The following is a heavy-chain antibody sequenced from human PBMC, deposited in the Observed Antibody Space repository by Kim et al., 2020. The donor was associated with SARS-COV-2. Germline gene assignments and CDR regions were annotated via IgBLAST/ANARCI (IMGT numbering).Heavy chain of an antibody. CDR3: ARTVLTPSGGMDV. CDR2: ICYSGST. CDR1: GGSISSSSYY. V-gene: IGHV4-39*07. J-gene: IGHJ6*02. D-gene: IGHD1-26*01. Sequence: SETLSLTCTVSGGSISSSSYYWGWIRQPPGKGLEWIGSICYSGSTYYNPSLKSRVTISVDTSKNQFSLKLSSVTAADTAVYYCARTVLTPSGGMDVWGQGTTVTVSS.